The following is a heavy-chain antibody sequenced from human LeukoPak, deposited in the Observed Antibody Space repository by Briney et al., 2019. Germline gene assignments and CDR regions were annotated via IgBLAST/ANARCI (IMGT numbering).Heavy chain of an antibody. J-gene: IGHJ4*02. CDR1: GFTFSSYA. CDR3: AREFYGDYSFDY. CDR2: ISYDGSNK. Sequence: GGSLRLSCAASGFTFSSYAMHWVRQAPGKGLEWVAVISYDGSNKYYADSVKGRFTISRDNSKNTLYLQMNSLRAEDTAVYYCAREFYGDYSFDYWGQGTLVTVSS. D-gene: IGHD4-17*01. V-gene: IGHV3-30-3*01.